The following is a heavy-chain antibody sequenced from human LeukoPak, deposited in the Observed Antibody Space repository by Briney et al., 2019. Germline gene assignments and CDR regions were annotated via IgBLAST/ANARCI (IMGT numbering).Heavy chain of an antibody. D-gene: IGHD4-17*01. CDR3: ARLVDFGDYGRGSFDY. CDR1: GYSISSGYY. V-gene: IGHV4-38-2*02. Sequence: SETLSLTCTVSGYSISSGYYWGWIRQPPGKGLEWIGSIYHSGSTYYSPSLKSRVTISVDTSKNQFSLKLSSVTAADTAVYYCARLVDFGDYGRGSFDYWGQGTLVTVSS. J-gene: IGHJ4*02. CDR2: IYHSGST.